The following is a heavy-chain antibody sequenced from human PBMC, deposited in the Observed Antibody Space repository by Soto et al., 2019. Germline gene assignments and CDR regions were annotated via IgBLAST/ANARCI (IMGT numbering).Heavy chain of an antibody. V-gene: IGHV4-59*06. Sequence: SETLSLTCTVSGGSISSYYWSWIRQHPGKGLEWIGYIYYSGSTYYNPSLKSRVTISVDTSKNQFSLKLSSVTAADTAVYYCASGSVATDAFDIWGQGTMVTVSS. J-gene: IGHJ3*02. D-gene: IGHD5-12*01. CDR1: GGSISSYY. CDR2: IYYSGST. CDR3: ASGSVATDAFDI.